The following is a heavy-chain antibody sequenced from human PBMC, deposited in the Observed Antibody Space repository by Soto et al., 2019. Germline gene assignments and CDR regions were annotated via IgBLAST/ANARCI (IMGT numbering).Heavy chain of an antibody. V-gene: IGHV1-3*01. CDR2: INAGNGNT. CDR3: ASSLEWSLGRVYYYYGMDV. J-gene: IGHJ6*02. CDR1: GYTFTSYA. Sequence: QVQRVQSGAEVKKPGASVKVSCKASGYTFTSYAMHWVRQAPGQRLEWMGWINAGNGNTKYSQKFQGRVTITRDTSASTAYMELSSLRSEDTAVYYCASSLEWSLGRVYYYYGMDVWGQGTTVTVSS. D-gene: IGHD3-3*01.